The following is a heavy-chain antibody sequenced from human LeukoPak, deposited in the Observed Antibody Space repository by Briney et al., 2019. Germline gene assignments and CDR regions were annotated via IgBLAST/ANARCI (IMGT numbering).Heavy chain of an antibody. CDR3: ARDGAGVQGVMSVGYFDY. D-gene: IGHD3-10*01. J-gene: IGHJ4*02. Sequence: GASVKVSCKASGYTFTSYYMHWVRQAPGQGLEWMGIINPSGGSTSYAQKFQGRVTMTRDMSTSTVYMELSSLRSEDTAVYYCARDGAGVQGVMSVGYFDYWGQGTLVTVSS. CDR2: INPSGGST. CDR1: GYTFTSYY. V-gene: IGHV1-46*01.